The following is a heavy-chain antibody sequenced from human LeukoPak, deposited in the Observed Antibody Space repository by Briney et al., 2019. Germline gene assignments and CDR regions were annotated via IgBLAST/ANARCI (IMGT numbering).Heavy chain of an antibody. Sequence: SVKVSCKASGGTFISYAISWVRQAPGQGLEWMGRIIPILGIANYAQKFQGRVTITADKSTSTAYMELSSLRSEDTAVYYCATSSSGLVLYYFDYWGQGTLVTVSS. CDR3: ATSSSGLVLYYFDY. CDR2: IIPILGIA. CDR1: GGTFISYA. V-gene: IGHV1-69*04. J-gene: IGHJ4*02. D-gene: IGHD6-19*01.